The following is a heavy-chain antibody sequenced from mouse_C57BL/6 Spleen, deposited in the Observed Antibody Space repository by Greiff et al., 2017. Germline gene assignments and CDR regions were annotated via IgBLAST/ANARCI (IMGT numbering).Heavy chain of an antibody. CDR1: GFTFSSYA. Sequence: DVMLVESGGGLVKPGGSLKLSCAASGFTFSSYAMSWVRQTPEKRLEWVATISDGGSYTYYPDNVKGRFTISRDNAKNNLYLQMSHLKSEDTAMYYCSNTWFAYWGQGTLVTVSA. V-gene: IGHV5-4*03. CDR2: ISDGGSYT. J-gene: IGHJ3*01. CDR3: SNTWFAY.